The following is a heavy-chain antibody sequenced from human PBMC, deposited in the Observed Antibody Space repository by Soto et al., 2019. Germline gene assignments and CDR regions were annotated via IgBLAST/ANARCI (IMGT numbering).Heavy chain of an antibody. CDR3: VKDALTGDSYNPHFGY. Sequence: GGSLRLSCSASGFIFSSYAMHWVRQTPGTGLEYVSAISSNGGITYYADSVKGRFTISRDNSKNTLYLQMSSLRAEDTALYYCVKDALTGDSYNPHFGYWGQGTLVTVSS. CDR2: ISSNGGIT. J-gene: IGHJ4*02. D-gene: IGHD6-13*01. CDR1: GFIFSSYA. V-gene: IGHV3-64D*06.